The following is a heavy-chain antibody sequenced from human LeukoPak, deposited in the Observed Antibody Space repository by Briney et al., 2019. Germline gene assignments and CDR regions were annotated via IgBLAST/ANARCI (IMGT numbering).Heavy chain of an antibody. V-gene: IGHV3-30*18. CDR3: AKDNYYDTSAFVDY. Sequence: GGSLRLSCAASGFTFSSYGMHWARQAPGKGLEWVAAISYDGSNQYYADSVKGRFTISRDNSKNTLYLQMNSLRAEDTAVYYCAKDNYYDTSAFVDYWDQGTLVTVSS. CDR2: ISYDGSNQ. D-gene: IGHD3-22*01. CDR1: GFTFSSYG. J-gene: IGHJ4*02.